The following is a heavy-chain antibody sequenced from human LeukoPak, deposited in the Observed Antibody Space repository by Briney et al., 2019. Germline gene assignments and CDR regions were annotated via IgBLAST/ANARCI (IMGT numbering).Heavy chain of an antibody. Sequence: SETLSLTCTISGASIDSYYWSWIRQPPGKGLEWIGEINHSGSTNYNPSLKSRVTISVDTSKNQFSLKLSSVTAADTAVYYCARRVSSSWYGIDYWGQGTLVTVSS. CDR2: INHSGST. D-gene: IGHD6-13*01. CDR3: ARRVSSSWYGIDY. J-gene: IGHJ4*02. CDR1: GASIDSYY. V-gene: IGHV4-34*01.